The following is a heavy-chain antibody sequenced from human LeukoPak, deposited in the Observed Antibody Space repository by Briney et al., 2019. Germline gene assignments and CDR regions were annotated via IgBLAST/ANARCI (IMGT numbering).Heavy chain of an antibody. Sequence: GGSLRLSCAASGFIFNTYAMSWVRQAPGKGLEWVSTIRGSGESTHYADSVQGRFTISRGNSLYTVYLQMDSLRGDDTAVYYCAKDRISYTTSPGELSHWGQGTLVIVSS. CDR3: AKDRISYTTSPGELSH. CDR2: IRGSGEST. D-gene: IGHD3-10*01. V-gene: IGHV3-23*01. J-gene: IGHJ4*02. CDR1: GFIFNTYA.